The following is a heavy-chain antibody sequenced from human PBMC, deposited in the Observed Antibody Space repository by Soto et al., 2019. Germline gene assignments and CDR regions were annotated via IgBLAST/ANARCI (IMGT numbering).Heavy chain of an antibody. CDR1: GGSTSSSSYY. Sequence: QLQLQESGPGLVKPSETLSLTCTVSGGSTSSSSYYWGWIRQPPGKGLEWIGSIYYSGSTYYNPSLKRRVTISIDTSKNKFSLKLSPVTAADTAVYYCARSRPYYYYSSGYYPGPNWFDPWGQGTLVTVSS. D-gene: IGHD3-22*01. CDR2: IYYSGST. CDR3: ARSRPYYYYSSGYYPGPNWFDP. J-gene: IGHJ5*02. V-gene: IGHV4-39*01.